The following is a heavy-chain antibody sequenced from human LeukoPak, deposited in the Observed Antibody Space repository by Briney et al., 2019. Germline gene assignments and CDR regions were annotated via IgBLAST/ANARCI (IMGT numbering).Heavy chain of an antibody. CDR3: TTDPSGYV. CDR1: GFTFSNAW. D-gene: IGHD5-12*01. V-gene: IGHV3-15*01. CDR2: IKSKTDGGTT. Sequence: GGSLRLSCAASGFTFSNAWMSWVRQAPGKGLEWVSRIKSKTDGGTTDYAAPVKGRFTISRDDSKNTLYLQMNSLKTEDTAVYYCTTDPSGYVWGQGTLVTVSS. J-gene: IGHJ4*02.